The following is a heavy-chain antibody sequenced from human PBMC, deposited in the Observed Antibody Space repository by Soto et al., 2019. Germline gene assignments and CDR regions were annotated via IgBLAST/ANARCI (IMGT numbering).Heavy chain of an antibody. CDR3: AIRSIDY. CDR2: IKQDGSEK. CDR1: GFSFSTYW. V-gene: IGHV3-7*01. J-gene: IGHJ4*02. Sequence: GGSLRLSCATSGFSFSTYWMTWVRQAPGKGLEWVANIKQDGSEKYYVDSVKGRFTISRDNAKNSLYLQMNSLRAEDSAVYYCAIRSIDYSCQGTPVTVSS.